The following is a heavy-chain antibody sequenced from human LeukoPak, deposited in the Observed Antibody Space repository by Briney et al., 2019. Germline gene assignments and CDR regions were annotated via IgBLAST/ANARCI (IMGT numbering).Heavy chain of an antibody. J-gene: IGHJ6*03. V-gene: IGHV3-33*06. CDR2: IWYDGSNK. CDR1: GFTFSSYG. D-gene: IGHD3-22*01. CDR3: AKDSADYYDSSGYFRFYYYYYYMDV. Sequence: QPGRSLRLSCAASGFTFSSYGMHWVRQAPGKGLEWVAVIWYDGSNKYYADSVKGRFTISRDNSKNTLYLQMNSLRAEDPAVYYCAKDSADYYDSSGYFRFYYYYYYMDVWGKGTTVTVSS.